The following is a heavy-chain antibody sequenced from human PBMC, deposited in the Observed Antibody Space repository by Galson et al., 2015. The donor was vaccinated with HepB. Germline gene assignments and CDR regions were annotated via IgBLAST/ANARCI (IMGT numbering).Heavy chain of an antibody. CDR1: GGSISSSSYY. D-gene: IGHD3-10*01. CDR3: ARQEWFGEPDAFDI. CDR2: IYYSGST. Sequence: SETLSLTCTVSGGSISSSSYYWGWIRQPPGKGLEWIGSIYYSGSTYYNPSLKSRVTISVDTSKNQFSLKLSSVTAADTAVYYCARQEWFGEPDAFDIWGQGTMVTVSS. V-gene: IGHV4-39*01. J-gene: IGHJ3*02.